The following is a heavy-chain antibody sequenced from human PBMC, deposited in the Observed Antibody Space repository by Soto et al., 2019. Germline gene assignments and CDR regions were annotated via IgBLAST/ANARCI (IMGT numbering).Heavy chain of an antibody. CDR3: AKGESLVRGVLIPIDY. J-gene: IGHJ4*02. CDR2: ISGSGGST. D-gene: IGHD3-10*01. V-gene: IGHV3-23*01. CDR1: GFTFSNYA. Sequence: GGSLRLSCAASGFTFSNYAMSWVRQAPGKGLEWVSAISGSGGSTYYADSVKGRFTISRDNSKNTLYLQMNSLRAEDTAVFYCAKGESLVRGVLIPIDYWGQGTLVTVSS.